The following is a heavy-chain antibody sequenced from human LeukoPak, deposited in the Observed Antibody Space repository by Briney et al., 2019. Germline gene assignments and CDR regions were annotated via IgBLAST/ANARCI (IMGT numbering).Heavy chain of an antibody. D-gene: IGHD6-13*01. J-gene: IGHJ4*02. CDR3: ARGGGAAAGSVDY. Sequence: PSGTLSLTCAVYGGSFSGYYWSWIRQPPGKGLEWIGEIHHSGGANYNPSLKSRVIISVDTSKNQFSLKLSSVTAADTAVYYCARGGGAAAGSVDYWGQGTLVTVSS. CDR1: GGSFSGYY. V-gene: IGHV4-34*01. CDR2: IHHSGGA.